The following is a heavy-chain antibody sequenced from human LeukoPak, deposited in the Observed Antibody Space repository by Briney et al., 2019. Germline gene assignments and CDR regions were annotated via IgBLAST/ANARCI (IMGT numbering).Heavy chain of an antibody. CDR2: ISAYNGNT. CDR1: GYTFTTYG. V-gene: IGHV1-18*01. Sequence: ASVKVPCKASGYTFTTYGISWVRQAPGQGLEWMGWISAYNGNTKYAQKLQGRVTMTTDTSTSTAYMELRSLRSDDTAVYYCARDLGYYGSGSSPSDYWGQGTPVTVSS. J-gene: IGHJ4*02. D-gene: IGHD3-10*01. CDR3: ARDLGYYGSGSSPSDY.